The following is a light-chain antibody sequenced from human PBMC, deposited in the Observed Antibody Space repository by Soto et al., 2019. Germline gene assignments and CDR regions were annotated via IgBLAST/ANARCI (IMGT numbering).Light chain of an antibody. CDR3: QQYGISPPLYT. CDR1: QSADSTY. J-gene: IGKJ2*01. Sequence: EIVLTQSPGTLSLSPGERATLSCRASQSADSTYLAWYQQKPGQAPRLLIYAASSRAAGTPDRFSGSGSGTDFTLTISRLEPEDFALYYCQQYGISPPLYTFGQGTRLEIK. CDR2: AAS. V-gene: IGKV3-20*01.